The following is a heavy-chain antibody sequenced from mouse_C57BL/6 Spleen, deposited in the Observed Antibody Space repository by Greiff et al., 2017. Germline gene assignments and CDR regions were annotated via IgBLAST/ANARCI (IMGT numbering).Heavy chain of an antibody. V-gene: IGHV1-15*01. CDR2: IDPETGGT. CDR1: GYTFTDYE. J-gene: IGHJ1*03. Sequence: QVHVKQSGAELVRPGASVTLSCKASGYTFTDYEMHWVKQTPVHGLEWIGAIDPETGGTAYNQKFKGKAILTADKSSSTAYMELRSLTSEDSAVYYCTTYDYDSYWYFDVWGTGTTVTVSS. CDR3: TTYDYDSYWYFDV. D-gene: IGHD2-4*01.